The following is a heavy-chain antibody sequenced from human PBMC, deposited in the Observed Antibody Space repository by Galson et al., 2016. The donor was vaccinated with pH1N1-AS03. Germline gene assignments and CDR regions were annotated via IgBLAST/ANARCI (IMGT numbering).Heavy chain of an antibody. CDR1: GYTFSDYY. Sequence: SCKASGYTFSDYYVHWVRQAPGQELEWMGWINPSSGGTKYAQKFQGRVTMTRDTSISTAFMELSRLTSDDTAVYFCARGGGSSLDYWGQGTLVPVSS. J-gene: IGHJ4*02. CDR2: INPSSGGT. CDR3: ARGGGSSLDY. V-gene: IGHV1-2*02. D-gene: IGHD1-26*01.